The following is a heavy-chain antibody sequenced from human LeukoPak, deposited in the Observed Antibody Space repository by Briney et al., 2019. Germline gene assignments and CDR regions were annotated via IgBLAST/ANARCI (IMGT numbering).Heavy chain of an antibody. D-gene: IGHD5-18*01. CDR3: AREGRARGYSLDP. CDR2: IYYSGST. Sequence: SETLSLTCTVSGGSISSYYWSWIRQPPGKGVEWIGYIYYSGSTNYNPSLKSRVTISVDTSKNQFSLKLSSVTAADTAVYYCAREGRARGYSLDPWGKGTLVTVSS. J-gene: IGHJ5*02. CDR1: GGSISSYY. V-gene: IGHV4-59*01.